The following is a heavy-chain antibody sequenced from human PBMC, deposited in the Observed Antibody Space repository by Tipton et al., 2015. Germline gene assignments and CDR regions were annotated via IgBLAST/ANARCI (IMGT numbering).Heavy chain of an antibody. CDR1: SDSINKYY. V-gene: IGHV4-59*01. CDR3: ARSDVERNTVFVFEI. CDR2: IQYSGGT. J-gene: IGHJ3*02. Sequence: TLSLTCTVSSDSINKYYWSWIRQPPGKELQWIGYIQYSGGTNCNPSLESRVSMSVDTSNKQISLNLSSVTAADTAVYYCARSDVERNTVFVFEIWGPGTMVTVSS. D-gene: IGHD3-10*01.